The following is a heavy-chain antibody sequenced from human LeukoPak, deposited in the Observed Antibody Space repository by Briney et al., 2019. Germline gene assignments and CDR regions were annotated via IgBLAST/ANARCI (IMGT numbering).Heavy chain of an antibody. CDR3: ARAGGYCGRISCPYYFDY. V-gene: IGHV1-8*01. J-gene: IGHJ4*02. CDR1: GYNFTSFD. D-gene: IGHD2-15*01. CDR2: MNPNSGNT. Sequence: ASVKVSCKASGYNFTSFDIIWLRQATGQGLEWMGWMNPNSGNTGYAQKFQGRVTMTRNTSISTAYMELSSLRSEDTAVYYCARAGGYCGRISCPYYFDYWGQGSLVAVSS.